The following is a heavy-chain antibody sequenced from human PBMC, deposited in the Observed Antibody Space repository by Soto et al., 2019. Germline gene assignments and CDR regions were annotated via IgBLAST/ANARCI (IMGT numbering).Heavy chain of an antibody. CDR1: GASISSHP. D-gene: IGHD1-26*01. Sequence: SETLSLTCTVSGASISSHPWSWIRQSPGKGLEWISYIYYSGRTVYNPSLKSRVTMSLDTSKNQFSLKLTSVTATDTAVYYCAGDIPSGSYRFDYWGQGALVTVS. V-gene: IGHV4-59*08. CDR3: AGDIPSGSYRFDY. CDR2: IYYSGRT. J-gene: IGHJ4*02.